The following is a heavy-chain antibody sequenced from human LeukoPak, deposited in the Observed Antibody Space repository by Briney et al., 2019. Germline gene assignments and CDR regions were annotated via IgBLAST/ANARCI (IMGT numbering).Heavy chain of an antibody. J-gene: IGHJ5*02. V-gene: IGHV4-30-4*08. CDR2: IYYSGST. D-gene: IGHD2-2*01. CDR3: AREVVVPAASKSYNWSDP. CDR1: GGSISSGDYY. Sequence: SETLSLTCTVSGGSISSGDYYWSWIRQPPGKGLEWIGYIYYSGSTYYNPSLKSRVTISVDTSKNQFSLKLSSVTAADTAVYYCAREVVVPAASKSYNWSDPWGQGTLVTVSS.